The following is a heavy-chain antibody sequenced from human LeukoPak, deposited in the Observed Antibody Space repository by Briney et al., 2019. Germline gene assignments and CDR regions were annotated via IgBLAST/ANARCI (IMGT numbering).Heavy chain of an antibody. D-gene: IGHD6-19*01. CDR3: ARDWYSSGWHIAGLFDY. Sequence: ASVKVSCRASGYTFTSYYMHWVRQAPGQGLEWMGIINPSGGSTSYAQKFQGRVTMTRDTSTSTVYMELSSLRSEDTAVYYCARDWYSSGWHIAGLFDYWGQGTLVTVSS. V-gene: IGHV1-46*01. CDR2: INPSGGST. J-gene: IGHJ4*02. CDR1: GYTFTSYY.